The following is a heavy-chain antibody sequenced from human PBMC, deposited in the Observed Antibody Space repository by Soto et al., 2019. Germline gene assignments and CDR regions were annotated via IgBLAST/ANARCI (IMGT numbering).Heavy chain of an antibody. Sequence: QVQLVESGGGVVQPGRSLRLSCAASGFTFSSYGMHWVRQAPGKGLEWVAVISYDGSNKYYADSVKGRFTISRDNSKNTLYLQMNSLRAEDTAVYYCAKDRDCGGDCYSRYYYYYGMDVWGPGTTVTVSS. CDR2: ISYDGSNK. D-gene: IGHD2-21*02. CDR1: GFTFSSYG. V-gene: IGHV3-30*18. J-gene: IGHJ6*02. CDR3: AKDRDCGGDCYSRYYYYYGMDV.